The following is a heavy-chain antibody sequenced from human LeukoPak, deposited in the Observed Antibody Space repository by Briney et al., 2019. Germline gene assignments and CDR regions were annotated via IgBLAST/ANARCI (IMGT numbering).Heavy chain of an antibody. Sequence: GGSLRLSCAASGFTFSSYSMIWVRQAPGKGLEWVSSISSSSSYIFFADSVKGRFTISRDNAKHSLELQMNSLRAEDTAVYYCARGGSHGYWGQGTLVTVSS. CDR2: ISSSSSYI. CDR3: ARGGSHGY. D-gene: IGHD2-15*01. V-gene: IGHV3-21*01. J-gene: IGHJ4*02. CDR1: GFTFSSYS.